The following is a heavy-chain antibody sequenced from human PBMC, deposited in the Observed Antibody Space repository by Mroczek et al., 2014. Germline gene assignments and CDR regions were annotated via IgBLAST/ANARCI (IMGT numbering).Heavy chain of an antibody. CDR2: ISSSGSTI. V-gene: IGHV3-11*01. J-gene: IGHJ4*02. CDR1: GFTFSDYY. D-gene: IGHD3-22*01. Sequence: QVQLVQSGGGLVKPGGSLRLSCAASGFTFSDYYMSWIRQAPGKGLEWVSYISSSGSTIYYADSVKGRFTISRDNAKNSLYLQMNTLRGEDTAVYYCARDWMDDYYDSSLDYWGQGTLVIVSS. CDR3: ARDWMDDYYDSSLDY.